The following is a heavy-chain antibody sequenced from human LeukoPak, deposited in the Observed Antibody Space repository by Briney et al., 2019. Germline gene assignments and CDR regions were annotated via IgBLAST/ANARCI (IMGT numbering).Heavy chain of an antibody. D-gene: IGHD3-10*01. V-gene: IGHV1-18*01. J-gene: IGHJ4*02. CDR1: DYTFTSYG. CDR3: AREDQLWFHGSGDY. Sequence: GASVKVSCKASDYTFTSYGISWVRQAPGQGLEWMGWISAYNGNTNYAQKLQGRVTMTTDTSTSTAYMELRSLRSDDTAVYYCAREDQLWFHGSGDYWGQGTLVTVSS. CDR2: ISAYNGNT.